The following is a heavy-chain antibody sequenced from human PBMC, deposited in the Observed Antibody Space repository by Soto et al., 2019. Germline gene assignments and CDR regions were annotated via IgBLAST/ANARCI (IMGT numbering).Heavy chain of an antibody. V-gene: IGHV3-23*01. Sequence: EVQLLESGGGLVQPGGSLRLSCTASGFTFGSYAMSWVRQAPGKGLEWVSGITDGGGSKFYAASVQGRFTITRDNSKNTLYLQMSSLTAEDTAIYYCAIVGLFRKGYMGVVRGDYWGVGTLVTVSA. D-gene: IGHD2-2*02. CDR3: AIVGLFRKGYMGVVRGDY. J-gene: IGHJ4*02. CDR2: ITDGGGSK. CDR1: GFTFGSYA.